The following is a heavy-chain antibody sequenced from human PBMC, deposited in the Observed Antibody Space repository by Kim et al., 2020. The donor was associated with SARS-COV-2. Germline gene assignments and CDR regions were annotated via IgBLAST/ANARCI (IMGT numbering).Heavy chain of an antibody. Sequence: SETLSLTCTVSGGSISSSSYYWGWIRQPPGKGLEWIGSIYYSGSTYYNPSLKSRVTISVDTSKNQFSLKLSSVTAADTAVYYWVSEKRITMVRGAHISPAKEKFYWGQGTLVTVSS. J-gene: IGHJ4*02. CDR2: IYYSGST. CDR3: VSEKRITMVRGAHISPAKEKFY. V-gene: IGHV4-39*01. D-gene: IGHD3-10*01. CDR1: GGSISSSSYY.